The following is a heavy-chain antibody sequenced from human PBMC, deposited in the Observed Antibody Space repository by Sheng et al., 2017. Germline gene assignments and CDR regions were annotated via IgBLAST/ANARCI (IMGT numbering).Heavy chain of an antibody. V-gene: IGHV3-21*01. CDR1: GFTFSSYS. CDR3: ARDLWAYDYIWGSYRPWDY. Sequence: EVQLVESGGGLVKPGGSLRLSCAASGFTFSSYSMNWVRQAPGKGLEWVSSISSSSSYIYYADSVKGRFTISRDNAKNSLYLQMNSLRAEDTAVYYCARDLWAYDYIWGSYRPWDYWGQGTLVTVSS. D-gene: IGHD3-16*02. CDR2: ISSSSSYI. J-gene: IGHJ4*02.